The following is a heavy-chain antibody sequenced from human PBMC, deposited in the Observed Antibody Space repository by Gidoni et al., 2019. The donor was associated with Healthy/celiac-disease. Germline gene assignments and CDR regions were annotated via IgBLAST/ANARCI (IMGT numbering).Heavy chain of an antibody. CDR2: ISPIFGTA. V-gene: IGHV1-69*01. Sequence: QVQLVQSGAEVKKPGSSVTVSCTASGGTFRSYAISWGRQAPGQGLEWMGGISPIFGTANYAQKFQGRVTITADESTSTAYMELSSLRSEDTAVYYCAVDAQGGSYFGYYYYGMDVWGQGTTVTVSS. CDR1: GGTFRSYA. D-gene: IGHD1-26*01. CDR3: AVDAQGGSYFGYYYYGMDV. J-gene: IGHJ6*02.